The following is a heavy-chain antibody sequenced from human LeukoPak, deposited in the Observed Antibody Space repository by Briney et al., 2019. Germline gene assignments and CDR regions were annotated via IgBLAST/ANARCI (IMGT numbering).Heavy chain of an antibody. CDR2: TYTSGDT. V-gene: IGHV4-4*07. J-gene: IGHJ4*02. CDR3: IGGASGSLAH. Sequence: PSETLSLTCTVSRASISDNYWSWSRQPAGKALEWIGRTYTSGDTNYNPSLKSRASVSVDTSKNQFYLSLRYATAADTAVYCTIGGASGSLAHWGPGTLVTVSS. CDR1: RASISDNY. D-gene: IGHD6-13*01.